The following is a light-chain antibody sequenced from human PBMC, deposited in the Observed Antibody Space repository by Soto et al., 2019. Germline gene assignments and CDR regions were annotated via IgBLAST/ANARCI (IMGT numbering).Light chain of an antibody. J-gene: IGKJ2*01. V-gene: IGKV1-39*01. Sequence: DIQMTQSPASLSASVGDRVTVTCRASQNIGTYLNWDQQQPGKAPKLLIYAPSTLQSGVPSRFSGSGTGTDFALTISSLQPEDFATYFCQQSSGIPYTFGRGTKAEIK. CDR2: APS. CDR3: QQSSGIPYT. CDR1: QNIGTY.